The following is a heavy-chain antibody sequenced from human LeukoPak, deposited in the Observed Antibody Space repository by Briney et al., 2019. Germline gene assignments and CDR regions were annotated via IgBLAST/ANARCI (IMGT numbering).Heavy chain of an antibody. Sequence: ASVKVSCEXSGYTFFSHDINWVLQATGQGLEWMGRMNPKSGNTGYAQKFQARATISRDTSRNTAYMELNSLISEDTAVYFCARDTSGQTRADDAFDIWGQGTMVTVSS. J-gene: IGHJ3*02. D-gene: IGHD6-19*01. CDR1: GYTFFSHD. CDR3: ARDTSGQTRADDAFDI. CDR2: MNPKSGNT. V-gene: IGHV1-8*03.